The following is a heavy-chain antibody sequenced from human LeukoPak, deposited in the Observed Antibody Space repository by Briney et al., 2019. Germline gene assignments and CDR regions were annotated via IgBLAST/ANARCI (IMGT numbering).Heavy chain of an antibody. D-gene: IGHD1-26*01. J-gene: IGHJ4*02. CDR2: IKQDGSEK. CDR3: ARNIVGATSWGDFDY. CDR1: GFTFSSYW. V-gene: IGHV3-7*01. Sequence: GGSLRLSCAASGFTFSSYWMSWVRQAPGKGLEWVANIKQDGSEKYYVDSVKGRFTISRDNAKNSLYLQMNSLRAEDTAVYYCARNIVGATSWGDFDYWRQGTLVTVSS.